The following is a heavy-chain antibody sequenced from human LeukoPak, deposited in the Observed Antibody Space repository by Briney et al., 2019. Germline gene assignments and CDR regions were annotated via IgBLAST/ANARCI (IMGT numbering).Heavy chain of an antibody. CDR1: GFQFSRNG. CDR3: ARDFDDVNGEFYYIPDF. CDR2: IRYGGSKK. Sequence: GGSLRLSCAASGFQFSRNGMHWVRQAPGKGLEWVAFIRYGGSKKFYGDSVRGRFTISRDNSENTLYFEMRSLRYEETAVYSCARDFDDVNGEFYYIPDFWGQGTLVTVSS. D-gene: IGHD3-10*02. J-gene: IGHJ4*02. V-gene: IGHV3-30*02.